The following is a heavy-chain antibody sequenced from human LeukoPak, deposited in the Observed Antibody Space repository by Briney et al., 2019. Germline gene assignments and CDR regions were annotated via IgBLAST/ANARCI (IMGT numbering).Heavy chain of an antibody. CDR1: GGSISSSSYY. J-gene: IGHJ3*02. D-gene: IGHD3-22*01. CDR3: ARDVGYDSSPDAFDI. CDR2: IYYSGST. V-gene: IGHV4-39*07. Sequence: KSSETLSLTCTVSGGSISSSSYYWGWIRQPPGKGLEWIGSIYYSGSTYYNPSLKSRVTISVDTSMNQFSLKLSSVTAADTAVYYCARDVGYDSSPDAFDIWGQGTMVTVSS.